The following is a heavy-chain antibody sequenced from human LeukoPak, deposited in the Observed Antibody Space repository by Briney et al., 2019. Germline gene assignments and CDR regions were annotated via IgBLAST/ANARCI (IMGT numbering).Heavy chain of an antibody. CDR2: IYYSGST. V-gene: IGHV4-59*01. Sequence: SETLSLTCTVSGGSISSYYWSWIRQPPGKGLEWIGYIYYSGSTNYNPSLKSRVTISVDTSKNQFSLKLSSVTAADTAVYYCAREGYYYDSSGYWGAFDIWGQGTMVTVSS. J-gene: IGHJ3*02. CDR3: AREGYYYDSSGYWGAFDI. D-gene: IGHD3-22*01. CDR1: GGSISSYY.